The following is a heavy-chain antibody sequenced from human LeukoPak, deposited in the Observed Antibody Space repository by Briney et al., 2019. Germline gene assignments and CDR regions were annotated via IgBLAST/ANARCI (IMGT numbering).Heavy chain of an antibody. CDR3: AREYTIFGVVIGFDP. CDR1: GGSISSDSYY. Sequence: SQTLSLTCTVSGGSISSDSYYWSWIRQPAGKGLEWIGRIYTSGSTNYNPSLKSRVTISVDTSKNQFSLKLSSVTAADTAVYYCAREYTIFGVVIGFDPWGQGTLVTVSS. CDR2: IYTSGST. D-gene: IGHD3-3*01. J-gene: IGHJ5*02. V-gene: IGHV4-61*02.